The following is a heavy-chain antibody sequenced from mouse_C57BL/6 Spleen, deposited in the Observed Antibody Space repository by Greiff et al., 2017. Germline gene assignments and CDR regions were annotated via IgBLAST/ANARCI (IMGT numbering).Heavy chain of an antibody. Sequence: QVQLQQSGAELVRPGTSVKVSCKASGYAFTNYLIEWVKQRPGQGLEWIGVINPGSGGTNYNEKFKGKATLTADKSSSTAYMQLSSLTSEDSAVYFCARGGDGYLFAYWGQGTLVTVSA. D-gene: IGHD2-3*01. CDR3: ARGGDGYLFAY. CDR1: GYAFTNYL. CDR2: INPGSGGT. V-gene: IGHV1-54*01. J-gene: IGHJ3*01.